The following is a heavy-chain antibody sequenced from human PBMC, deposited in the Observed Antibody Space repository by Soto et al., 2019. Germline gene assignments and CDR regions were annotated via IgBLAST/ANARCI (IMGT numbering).Heavy chain of an antibody. CDR2: ISTYNGNT. D-gene: IGHD6-13*01. CDR1: GYTFTSNG. Sequence: ASVKVSCKASGYTFTSNGISWVRQAPGQGLEWMGWISTYNGNTNYAQKFQGRVTMTTDTSTSTAYMELRSLRSDDTAVYYCARGGYSSSWYELDFDYWGQGTLVTVSS. J-gene: IGHJ4*02. CDR3: ARGGYSSSWYELDFDY. V-gene: IGHV1-18*01.